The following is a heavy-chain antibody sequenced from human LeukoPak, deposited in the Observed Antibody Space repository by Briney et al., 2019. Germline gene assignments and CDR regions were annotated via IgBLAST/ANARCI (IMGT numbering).Heavy chain of an antibody. Sequence: ASVKVSCKAFGYTFTSNYMHWVRQAPGQGLEWMGWINPNSGGTNYTQKFQGRVTMTRDTSISTAYMELSRLRSDDTAVYYCARTTEYALKVFDYWGQGTLVTVSS. D-gene: IGHD4-17*01. V-gene: IGHV1-2*02. J-gene: IGHJ4*02. CDR1: GYTFTSNY. CDR2: INPNSGGT. CDR3: ARTTEYALKVFDY.